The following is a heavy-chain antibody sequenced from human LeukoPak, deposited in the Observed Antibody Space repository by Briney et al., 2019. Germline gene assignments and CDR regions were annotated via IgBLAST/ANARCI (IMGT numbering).Heavy chain of an antibody. J-gene: IGHJ5*02. CDR1: GGSISSSRYY. D-gene: IGHD1-26*01. CDR3: ARGSSPYNWFDP. Sequence: SETLSLTCTVSGGSISSSRYYWGWIRQPPGKGLEWIGSIYYSGSTNYNPSPKSRVTMSVDTSKNQFSLKLSSVTAADTAVYYCARGSSPYNWFDPWGQGTLVTVSS. CDR2: IYYSGST. V-gene: IGHV4-39*01.